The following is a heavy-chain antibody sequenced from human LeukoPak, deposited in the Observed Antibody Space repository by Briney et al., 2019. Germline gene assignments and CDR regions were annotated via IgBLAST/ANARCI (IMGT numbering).Heavy chain of an antibody. CDR1: GFTFDDYA. V-gene: IGHV3-9*01. CDR3: AKDKDYGDYVFDY. Sequence: PGRSLRLSCAASGFTFDDYAMHWVRQAPGKGLEWVSGISWNSGSIGYADSVKGRFTISRDNAKNSLYLQMNSLRAEDTALYYCAKDKDYGDYVFDYWGQGTLVTVSS. CDR2: ISWNSGSI. J-gene: IGHJ4*02. D-gene: IGHD4-17*01.